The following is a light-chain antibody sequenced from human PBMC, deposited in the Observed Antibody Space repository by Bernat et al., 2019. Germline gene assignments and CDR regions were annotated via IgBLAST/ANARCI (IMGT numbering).Light chain of an antibody. Sequence: QSVLTLPPSASGTPGQRVTISCSGSSSNIGSNTVNWYQQLPGTGPKLLIYSNNQRPSGVPDRFSGYKSGTSASLAISGLQSEDEADYYCAAWDDSLNGPVFGGGTKLTVL. CDR3: AAWDDSLNGPV. CDR2: SNN. CDR1: SSNIGSNT. V-gene: IGLV1-44*01. J-gene: IGLJ3*02.